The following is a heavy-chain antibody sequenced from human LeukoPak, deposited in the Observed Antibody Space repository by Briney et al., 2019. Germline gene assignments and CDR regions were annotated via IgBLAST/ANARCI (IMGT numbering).Heavy chain of an antibody. Sequence: PGESLKISCKASGYRFTSYWIGWVRQMPGKGLEWMGIIYPGDSDTRYSPSFQGQVTISADKSISTAYLQWSSLKASDTAMYYCARPEEHGDYVHDAFDIWGRGTMVTVSS. V-gene: IGHV5-51*01. CDR3: ARPEEHGDYVHDAFDI. CDR2: IYPGDSDT. D-gene: IGHD4-17*01. CDR1: GYRFTSYW. J-gene: IGHJ3*02.